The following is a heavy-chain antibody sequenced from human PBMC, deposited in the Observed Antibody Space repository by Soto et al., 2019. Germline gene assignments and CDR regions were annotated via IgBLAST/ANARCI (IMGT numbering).Heavy chain of an antibody. Sequence: GASVKVSCKASGYTFSRYGIMWVRQAPGQGLEWMGWISAYNGNTNSAEKLRGRLTMTTDASTTTAYMELGSLRSDDTAIYYCARDQGFRVVINSNWFDPWGQGTLVTVSS. CDR1: GYTFSRYG. CDR3: ARDQGFRVVINSNWFDP. V-gene: IGHV1-18*01. D-gene: IGHD2-21*01. CDR2: ISAYNGNT. J-gene: IGHJ5*02.